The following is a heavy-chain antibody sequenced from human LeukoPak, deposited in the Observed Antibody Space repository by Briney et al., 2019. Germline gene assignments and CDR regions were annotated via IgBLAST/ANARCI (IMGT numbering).Heavy chain of an antibody. CDR2: ISAYNGNT. CDR3: ARVRDTAGGTSYFYYYYMDV. V-gene: IGHV1-18*01. Sequence: ASVKVSCKASGYTFTSYGISWVRQAPGQGLEWMGWISAYNGNTNYAQKLQGRVTMTTDTSTSTAYMELRSLRSDDTAVYYCARVRDTAGGTSYFYYYYMDVWGKGTTVTVSS. J-gene: IGHJ6*03. CDR1: GYTFTSYG. D-gene: IGHD6-13*01.